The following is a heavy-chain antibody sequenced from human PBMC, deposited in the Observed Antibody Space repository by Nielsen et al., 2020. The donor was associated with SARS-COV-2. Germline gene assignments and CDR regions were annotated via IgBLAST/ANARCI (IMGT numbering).Heavy chain of an antibody. V-gene: IGHV3-33*06. D-gene: IGHD3-3*01. J-gene: IGHJ6*03. Sequence: WIRQPPGKGLEWVAVIWYDGSNKYYADSVKGRFTISRDNSRDTLSLQMDSLSAEDTAVYYCAKEGTELRSLEWPNFYFFMDVWGKGTTVTVSS. CDR2: IWYDGSNK. CDR3: AKEGTELRSLEWPNFYFFMDV.